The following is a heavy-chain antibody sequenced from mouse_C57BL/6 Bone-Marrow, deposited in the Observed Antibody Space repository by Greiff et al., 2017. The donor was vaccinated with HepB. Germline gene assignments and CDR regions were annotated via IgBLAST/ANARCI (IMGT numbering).Heavy chain of an antibody. CDR2: ISYSGST. V-gene: IGHV3-1*01. CDR3: ARDGGYPFAY. J-gene: IGHJ3*01. Sequence: DVQLQESGPGMVKPSQSLSLTCTVTGYSITSGYDWHWIRHFPGNKLEWMGYISYSGSTNYNPSLKSRISITHDTSKNHFFLKLNSVTTEDTATYYCARDGGYPFAYWGQGTLVTVSA. D-gene: IGHD2-14*01. CDR1: GYSITSGYD.